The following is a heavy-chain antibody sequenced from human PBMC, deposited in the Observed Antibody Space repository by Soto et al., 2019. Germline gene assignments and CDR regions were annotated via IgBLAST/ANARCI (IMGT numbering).Heavy chain of an antibody. J-gene: IGHJ3*02. CDR1: GYTFTGYY. D-gene: IGHD2-2*01. V-gene: IGHV1-2*04. CDR2: INPNSGGT. CDR3: ARGREAVLVPAAMMDDAFDI. Sequence: ASVKVSCKASGYTFTGYYMHWVRQAPGQGLEWMGWINPNSGGTNYAQKFQGWVTMTRDTSISTAYMELSRLRSDDTAVHYCARGREAVLVPAAMMDDAFDIWGQGTMVTVS.